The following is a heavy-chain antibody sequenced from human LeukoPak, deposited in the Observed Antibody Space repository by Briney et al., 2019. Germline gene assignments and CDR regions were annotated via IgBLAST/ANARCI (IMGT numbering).Heavy chain of an antibody. CDR1: GGTFSSYA. CDR2: IIPIFGTA. D-gene: IGHD6-19*01. J-gene: IGHJ4*02. V-gene: IGHV1-69*05. Sequence: SVKVSXKASGGTFSSYAISWVRQAPGQGLEWMGGIIPIFGTANYAQKFQGRVTITTDESTSTAYMELSSLRSEDTAVYYCAGSAGYSSGWAQRFDYWGQGTLVTVSP. CDR3: AGSAGYSSGWAQRFDY.